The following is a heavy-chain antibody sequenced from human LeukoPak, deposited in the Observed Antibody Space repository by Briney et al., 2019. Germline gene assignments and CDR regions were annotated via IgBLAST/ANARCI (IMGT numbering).Heavy chain of an antibody. D-gene: IGHD5-24*01. CDR3: ARGAGYNYPYYFDY. CDR1: GFTVSSNY. J-gene: IGHJ4*02. Sequence: GGSLRLSCTASGFTVSSNYMNWVRQAPGKGLEWVSVIYGGGNIYYADSVKGRFTISRDNSKNTLYLQMNSLRAEDTAVYYCARGAGYNYPYYFDYWGQGTLVTVSS. V-gene: IGHV3-53*01. CDR2: IYGGGNI.